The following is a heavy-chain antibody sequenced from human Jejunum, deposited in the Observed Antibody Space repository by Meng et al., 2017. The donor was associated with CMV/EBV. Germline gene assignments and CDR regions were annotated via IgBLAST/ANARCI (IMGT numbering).Heavy chain of an antibody. V-gene: IGHV1-18*01. CDR1: D. Sequence: DISWVRQAPAQGLEWMGRISVENGKTKYAQKFQGRLTITTETSTSTAYMELRGLRSDDTAVYYCARDGDVLQFLDWPKKGSSPDYWGQGARVTVSS. D-gene: IGHD3/OR15-3a*01. CDR3: ARDGDVLQFLDWPKKGSSPDY. J-gene: IGHJ4*02. CDR2: ISVENGKT.